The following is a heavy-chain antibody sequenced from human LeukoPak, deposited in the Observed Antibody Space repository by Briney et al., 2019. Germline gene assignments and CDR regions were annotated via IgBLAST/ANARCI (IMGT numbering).Heavy chain of an antibody. J-gene: IGHJ4*02. CDR3: ARGTESSGWNFDY. Sequence: SETLSLTCAVYVGSSAGYSWTWIRHPPGRGLEWIGEINHSGSTNSNPSLERRVAISLDASEKQFSLRVRSVTAADSAIYYCARGTESSGWNFDYWGQGTLVTVSS. D-gene: IGHD6-25*01. CDR1: VGSSAGYS. CDR2: INHSGST. V-gene: IGHV4-34*01.